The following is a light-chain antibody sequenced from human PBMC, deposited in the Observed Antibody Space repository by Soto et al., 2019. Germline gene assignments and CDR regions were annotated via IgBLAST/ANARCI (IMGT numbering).Light chain of an antibody. Sequence: QSVLTQPPSVSGAPGQRVTISCTGSSSNIGAGYDVHWYQQLPGTAPKLLIYANINRPSGVPDRFSGSKSGTSASLAITGLQAEDEADYYCQSYDSSLSRSVFGGGTKVTVL. J-gene: IGLJ2*01. CDR1: SSNIGAGYD. CDR2: ANI. CDR3: QSYDSSLSRSV. V-gene: IGLV1-40*01.